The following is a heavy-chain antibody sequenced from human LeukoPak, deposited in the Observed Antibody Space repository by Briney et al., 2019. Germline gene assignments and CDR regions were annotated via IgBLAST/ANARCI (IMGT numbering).Heavy chain of an antibody. Sequence: SETLSLTCTVSGGSISSGSYYWSWIRQPAGKGLEWIGRIYTSGSTNYNPSLKSRVTISVDTSKNQFSLKLSSVTAADTAVYYCARDRYGSYYDSSGYTYYFDYWGREPWSPSPQ. D-gene: IGHD3-22*01. CDR2: IYTSGST. J-gene: IGHJ4*02. CDR3: ARDRYGSYYDSSGYTYYFDY. V-gene: IGHV4-61*02. CDR1: GGSISSGSYY.